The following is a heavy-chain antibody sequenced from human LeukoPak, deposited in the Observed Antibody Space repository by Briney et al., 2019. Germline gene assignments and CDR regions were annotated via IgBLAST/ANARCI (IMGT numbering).Heavy chain of an antibody. Sequence: TETLSLGCRASGGSIRCYSGVWVSQTKGKGLEWVGYIYYSGSTNYNPSLKSRVTISVDTSKNQFSLKLSSVTAADTAVYYCARLGYCSGGSCSDNWFDPWGQGTLVTVSS. CDR1: GGSIRCYS. J-gene: IGHJ5*02. D-gene: IGHD2-15*01. CDR2: IYYSGST. V-gene: IGHV4-59*01. CDR3: ARLGYCSGGSCSDNWFDP.